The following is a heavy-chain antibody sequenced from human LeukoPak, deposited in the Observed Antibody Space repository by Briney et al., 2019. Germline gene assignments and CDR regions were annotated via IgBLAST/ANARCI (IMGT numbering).Heavy chain of an antibody. CDR2: ISGYNGKT. J-gene: IGHJ4*02. D-gene: IGHD4-11*01. CDR1: GYPFISFG. Sequence: SVKVSCKASGYPFISFGISWVRQAPGQGLEWMGWISGYNGKTKYADNLQGRVTMTTDASTSTAYMELGSLRSDDIALYYCARNRVYDYSNPRGFDYCAREPWSPSPQ. V-gene: IGHV1-18*03. CDR3: ARNRVYDYSNPRGFDY.